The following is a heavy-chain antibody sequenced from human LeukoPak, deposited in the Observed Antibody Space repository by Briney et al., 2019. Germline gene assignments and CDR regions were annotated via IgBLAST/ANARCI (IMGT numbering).Heavy chain of an antibody. J-gene: IGHJ4*02. CDR1: GFTFSDYY. Sequence: GGSLRLSCAASGFTFSDYYMSWIRQAPGKGLEWVSYISSSGSTIYYADSVKGRFTISRDNAKNSLYLQMNGLRVEDTAVYYCARDGLLWFGELRGRFDYWGQGTLVTVSS. CDR2: ISSSGSTI. CDR3: ARDGLLWFGELRGRFDY. D-gene: IGHD3-10*01. V-gene: IGHV3-11*04.